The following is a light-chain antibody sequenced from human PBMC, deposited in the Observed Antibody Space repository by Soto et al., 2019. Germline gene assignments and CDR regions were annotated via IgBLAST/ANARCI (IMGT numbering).Light chain of an antibody. CDR2: GNS. Sequence: QSVLTQPPSVSGAPGQRVTISSTGSSSNIGAGYDVHWYQQLPGTAPKLLIYGNSNRPSGVPDRFSGSKSGTSASLAITGLQAEDEADYYCQSYDSSLSGYVVFGVGTKLTVL. CDR1: SSNIGAGYD. J-gene: IGLJ2*01. CDR3: QSYDSSLSGYVV. V-gene: IGLV1-40*01.